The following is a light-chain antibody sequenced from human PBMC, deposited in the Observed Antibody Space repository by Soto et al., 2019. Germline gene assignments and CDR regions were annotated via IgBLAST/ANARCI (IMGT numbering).Light chain of an antibody. CDR1: QSISSY. CDR3: QQSYNTPWT. V-gene: IGKV1-39*01. CDR2: AAS. Sequence: DIPMTQSPSSLSASVGDRVTITCRATQSISSYLHWYQQKPGQAPKLLIYAASSLQSGVPSRFSGSGSGADFTLTISSLQPEDFATYYCQQSYNTPWTFGQGTKVEIK. J-gene: IGKJ1*01.